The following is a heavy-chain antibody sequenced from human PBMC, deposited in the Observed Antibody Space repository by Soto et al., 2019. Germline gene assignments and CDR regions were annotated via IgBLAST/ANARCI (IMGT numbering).Heavy chain of an antibody. J-gene: IGHJ6*02. V-gene: IGHV1-8*01. CDR2: MNPNSGDT. Sequence: QVQLVQSGAEVKKPGASVKVSCTFTSYDINWVRQAAGQGLEWMAWMNPNSGDTRYAQQFQGRVTMTRDTPKFTAYMELSNLRSEDTAVYYCARGPGSSDWRFSYYYMDVWDQGTTVTVSS. CDR1: FTSYD. D-gene: IGHD6-19*01. CDR3: ARGPGSSDWRFSYYYMDV.